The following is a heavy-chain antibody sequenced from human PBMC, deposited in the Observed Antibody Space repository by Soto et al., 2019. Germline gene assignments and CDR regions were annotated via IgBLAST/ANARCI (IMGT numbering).Heavy chain of an antibody. CDR3: TTIFMITFGGVIARGY. J-gene: IGHJ4*02. Sequence: EVQLVESGGGLVKPGGSLRLSCAASRFTFTNAWMSWVRQAPGKGLEWVGRIKSRADGDTTDYAAPVKGRFTISRDDSENMLSLQMDSLQTEDTAVYFCTTIFMITFGGVIARGYWGQGTLVTVSS. CDR2: IKSRADGDTT. D-gene: IGHD3-16*02. CDR1: RFTFTNAW. V-gene: IGHV3-15*01.